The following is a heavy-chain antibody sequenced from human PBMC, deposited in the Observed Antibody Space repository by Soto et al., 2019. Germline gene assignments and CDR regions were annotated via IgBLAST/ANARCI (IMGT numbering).Heavy chain of an antibody. CDR1: GFTFSSYW. CDR2: IKQDGSEK. CDR3: ARDLADSSGWSYDDFDI. D-gene: IGHD6-19*01. J-gene: IGHJ3*02. V-gene: IGHV3-7*01. Sequence: PGGSLRLSCAASGFTFSSYWMSWVRQAPGKGLEWVANIKQDGSEKYYVDSVKGRFTISRDNAKNSLYLQMNSLRAEDTAVYYCARDLADSSGWSYDDFDIWGQGTMVTVS.